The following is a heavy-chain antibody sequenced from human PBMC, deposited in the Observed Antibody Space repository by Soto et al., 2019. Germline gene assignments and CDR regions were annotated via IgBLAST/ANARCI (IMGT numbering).Heavy chain of an antibody. D-gene: IGHD2-2*01. Sequence: SETLSLTCTVSGGSISSYYWSWIRQPAGEGLEWIGRIYTSGSTNYNPSLKSRVTMSVDTSKNQFSLKLSSVTAADTAVYYCARDTEAYCRSTSCYSASMDVWGQGPQVTVSS. CDR1: GGSISSYY. V-gene: IGHV4-4*07. J-gene: IGHJ6*02. CDR2: IYTSGST. CDR3: ARDTEAYCRSTSCYSASMDV.